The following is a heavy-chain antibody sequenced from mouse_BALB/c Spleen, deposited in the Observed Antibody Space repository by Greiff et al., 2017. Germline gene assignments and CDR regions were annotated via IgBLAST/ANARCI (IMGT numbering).Heavy chain of an antibody. CDR2: ISSGSSTI. CDR1: GFTFSSFG. D-gene: IGHD1-1*01. Sequence: DVKLVESGGGLVQPGGSRKLSCAASGFTFSSFGMHWVRQAPEKGLEWVAYISSGSSTIYYADTVKGRFTISRDNPKNTLFLQMTSLRSEDTAMYYCARDYGSSYLYYFDYWGQGTTLTVSS. V-gene: IGHV5-17*02. J-gene: IGHJ2*01. CDR3: ARDYGSSYLYYFDY.